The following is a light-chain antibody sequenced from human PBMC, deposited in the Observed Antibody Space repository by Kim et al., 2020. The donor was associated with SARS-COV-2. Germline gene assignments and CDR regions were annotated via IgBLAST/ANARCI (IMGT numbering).Light chain of an antibody. CDR1: QSVSNS. J-gene: IGKJ1*01. Sequence: LSPGERATLSCRASQSVSNSLAWYQQKPGQAPRLLIYDASNRATDIPARFSGSGSGTDFTLTITSLEPEDFAVYYCQQRSNWPPTFGQGTKVDIK. CDR2: DAS. CDR3: QQRSNWPPT. V-gene: IGKV3-11*01.